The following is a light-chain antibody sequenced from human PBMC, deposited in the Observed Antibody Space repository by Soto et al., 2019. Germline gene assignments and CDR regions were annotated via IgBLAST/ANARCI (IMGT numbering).Light chain of an antibody. CDR1: SSDVGDYNY. CDR3: SSYAGSNNWV. V-gene: IGLV2-8*01. Sequence: QSALTQPPSASGSPGQSVTFSCTGTSSDVGDYNYVSWYQQHPGKAPKLMIYDVIKRPSGVPDRFSGSKSGNTASLTVSGLQAEDEADYYCSSYAGSNNWVFGGGTKLTVL. CDR2: DVI. J-gene: IGLJ3*02.